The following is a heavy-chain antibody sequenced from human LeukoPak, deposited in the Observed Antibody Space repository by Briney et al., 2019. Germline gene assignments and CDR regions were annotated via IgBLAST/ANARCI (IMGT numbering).Heavy chain of an antibody. Sequence: PGGSLRLSCAASGFTFSSYGMHWVRQAPGKGLEWVAVIWYDGSNKYYADSVKGRFTISRDNSENTLYLQMNSLRAEDTAVYCCARSDDFWSGYTDYWGQGTLVTVSS. CDR1: GFTFSSYG. J-gene: IGHJ4*02. V-gene: IGHV3-33*01. CDR2: IWYDGSNK. CDR3: ARSDDFWSGYTDY. D-gene: IGHD3-3*01.